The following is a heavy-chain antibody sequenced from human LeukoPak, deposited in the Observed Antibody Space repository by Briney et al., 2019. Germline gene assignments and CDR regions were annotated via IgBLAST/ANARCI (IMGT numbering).Heavy chain of an antibody. CDR3: ARGGFGNPFDY. CDR1: GYTFTSYA. Sequence: ASVKVSCKASGYTFTSYAMHWVRQAPGQRLEWMGWINAGNGNTKYSQKFQGRVTITRDTSASTAHMELSSLRSEDTAVYYCARGGFGNPFDYWGQGTLVTVSS. D-gene: IGHD3-10*01. J-gene: IGHJ4*02. CDR2: INAGNGNT. V-gene: IGHV1-3*01.